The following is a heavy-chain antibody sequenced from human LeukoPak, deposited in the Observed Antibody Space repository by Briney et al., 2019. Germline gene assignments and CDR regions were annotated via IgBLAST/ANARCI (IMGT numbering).Heavy chain of an antibody. CDR2: INAGNGNT. CDR3: ARLFCSSTSCFPDAFDI. CDR1: GYTFTGYA. Sequence: GASVKVSCKASGYTFTGYAMHWVRQAPGQRLEWMGWINAGNGNTKYSQKFQGRVTITRDTSASTAYMELSSLRSEDTAVYYCARLFCSSTSCFPDAFDIWGQGTMVTVSS. V-gene: IGHV1-3*01. D-gene: IGHD2-2*01. J-gene: IGHJ3*02.